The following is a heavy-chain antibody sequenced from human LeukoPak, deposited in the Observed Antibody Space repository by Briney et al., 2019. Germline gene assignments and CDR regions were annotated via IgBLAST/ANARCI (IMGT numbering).Heavy chain of an antibody. V-gene: IGHV3-7*01. CDR3: ARERGGFCSGTSCYKAFDI. CDR1: GFTFSSYW. J-gene: IGHJ3*02. Sequence: PGGSLRLSCAASGFTFSSYWMTWVRQAPGKGLEWVANIKQDGSSKFSVVSVKRRFTFSTATPNPSLYLQLNSLRAEDTAVYYCARERGGFCSGTSCYKAFDIWGQGTMVTVSS. D-gene: IGHD2-2*02. CDR2: IKQDGSSK.